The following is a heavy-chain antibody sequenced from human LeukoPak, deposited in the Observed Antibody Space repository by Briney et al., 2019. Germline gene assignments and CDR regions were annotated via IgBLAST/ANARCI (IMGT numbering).Heavy chain of an antibody. Sequence: ESGPGLVKPSETLSLTCNVSGGSISSYYWSLIRQPPGKGLEWIGYIYYSGSTNYNPSLKSRVTISVDTSKNQFSLKPSSVTAADTAVYYCAGTVTRYHAFDIWGPGTMVTVSS. CDR2: IYYSGST. D-gene: IGHD4-17*01. J-gene: IGHJ3*02. V-gene: IGHV4-59*01. CDR1: GGSISSYY. CDR3: AGTVTRYHAFDI.